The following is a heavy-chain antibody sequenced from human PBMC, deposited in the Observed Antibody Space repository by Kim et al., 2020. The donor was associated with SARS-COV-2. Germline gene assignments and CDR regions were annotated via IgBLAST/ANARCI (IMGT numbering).Heavy chain of an antibody. J-gene: IGHJ4*02. V-gene: IGHV4-61*01. CDR3: ARRSFWGYYFDY. CDR1: GGSVSSGSYY. CDR2: IYYSGST. Sequence: SETLSLTCTVSGGSVSSGSYYWSWIRQPPGKGLEWIGYIYYSGSTNYNPSLKSRVTISVDTSKNQFSLKLSSVTAADTAVYYCARRSFWGYYFDYWGQGTLVTVSS. D-gene: IGHD3-16*01.